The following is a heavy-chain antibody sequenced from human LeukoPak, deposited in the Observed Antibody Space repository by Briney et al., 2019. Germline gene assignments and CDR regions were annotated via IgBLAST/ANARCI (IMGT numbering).Heavy chain of an antibody. CDR3: ARVHSSGYYFFDY. D-gene: IGHD3-22*01. CDR2: INPNSGGT. Sequence: GASVKVSCTASGYTFTGYYMHWVRQAPGQGLEWMGWINPNSGGTNYAQKFQGRVTMTRDTSISTAYMELSRLRSDDTAVYYCARVHSSGYYFFDYWGQGTLVTVSS. CDR1: GYTFTGYY. V-gene: IGHV1-2*02. J-gene: IGHJ4*02.